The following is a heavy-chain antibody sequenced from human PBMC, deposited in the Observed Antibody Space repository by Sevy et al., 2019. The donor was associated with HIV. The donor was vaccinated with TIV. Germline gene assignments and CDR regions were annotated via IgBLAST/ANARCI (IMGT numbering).Heavy chain of an antibody. Sequence: GGSLRLSCAASGFTFSSYSMNWVRQAPGKGLEWVSSISSSSSYIYYADSVKGRFTISRDNAKNPLYLQMNSLRAEDTAVYYCARVRGAVAGTNGAGAFDIWGQGTMVTVSS. CDR2: ISSSSSYI. V-gene: IGHV3-21*01. CDR1: GFTFSSYS. D-gene: IGHD6-19*01. J-gene: IGHJ3*02. CDR3: ARVRGAVAGTNGAGAFDI.